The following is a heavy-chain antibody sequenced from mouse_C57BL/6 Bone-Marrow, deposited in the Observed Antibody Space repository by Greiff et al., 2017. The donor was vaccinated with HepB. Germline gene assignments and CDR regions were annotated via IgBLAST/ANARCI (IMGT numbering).Heavy chain of an antibody. CDR2: INPSTGGT. J-gene: IGHJ2*01. V-gene: IGHV1-42*01. D-gene: IGHD2-10*01. Sequence: VHLKQSGPELVKPGASVKISCKASGYSFTGYYMNWVKQSPEKSLEWIGEINPSTGGTTYNQKFKAKATLTVDKSSSTAYMQLKSLTSEDSAVYYCASLPYFDYWGQGTTLTVSS. CDR3: ASLPYFDY. CDR1: GYSFTGYY.